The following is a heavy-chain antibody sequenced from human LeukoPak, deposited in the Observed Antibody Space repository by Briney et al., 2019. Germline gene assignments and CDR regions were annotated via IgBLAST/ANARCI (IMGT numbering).Heavy chain of an antibody. V-gene: IGHV3-23*01. Sequence: PGGTLRLSCAASGFTFNNYGMSWVRQAPGKGLEWVSAISGSGGSTYYGDSVKGRFTFSRDNSKNTLYLQMNSLRAEDTAVYYCAKDTGSGYDYFSYYFDYWGQGTLVTVSS. D-gene: IGHD5-12*01. CDR2: ISGSGGST. CDR3: AKDTGSGYDYFSYYFDY. J-gene: IGHJ4*02. CDR1: GFTFNNYG.